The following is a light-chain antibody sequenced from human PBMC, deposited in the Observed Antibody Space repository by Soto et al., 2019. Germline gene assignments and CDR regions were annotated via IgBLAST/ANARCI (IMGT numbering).Light chain of an antibody. CDR3: QQRNYWPIT. CDR1: QSISSY. Sequence: DIVVSQSPATLSLSPGERATLSCRASQSISSYLAWYQQKPGQAPRLLIYDASNRATGIPARFSGSGSGTDFTLTISSLEPEDFAVYFCQQRNYWPITFGQGTRLEIK. V-gene: IGKV3-11*01. J-gene: IGKJ5*01. CDR2: DAS.